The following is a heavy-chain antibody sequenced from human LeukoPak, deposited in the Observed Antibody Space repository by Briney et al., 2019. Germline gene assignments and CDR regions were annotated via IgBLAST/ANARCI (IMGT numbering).Heavy chain of an antibody. V-gene: IGHV1-69*01. D-gene: IGHD3-10*01. CDR1: GATFTSYA. CDR3: ARAGGYYYGSGSGNYYYYYGMDV. J-gene: IGHJ6*04. CDR2: IIPIFGTA. Sequence: ASVKVSCKASGATFTSYAISWVRQAPGQGLEWMGGIIPIFGTANYAQKFQGRVTITADESTSTAYMELSSLTSEDTAVYYCARAGGYYYGSGSGNYYYYYGMDVWGKGTTVTVSS.